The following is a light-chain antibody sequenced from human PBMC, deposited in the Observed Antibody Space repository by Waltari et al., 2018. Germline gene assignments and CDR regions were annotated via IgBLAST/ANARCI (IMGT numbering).Light chain of an antibody. CDR1: TSDIGSTS. V-gene: IGLV1-44*01. J-gene: IGLJ3*02. CDR3: AAWEDTLSGAV. CDR2: SNA. Sequence: QSVLTQPHSASGAPGQRVTLSCSGGTSDIGSTSVAGYQQLPGMAPKLLIFSNAKRPSGVPERFSGSKSVTSASLTINGLESEDGAVYFCAAWEDTLSGAVFGGGTKLTVL.